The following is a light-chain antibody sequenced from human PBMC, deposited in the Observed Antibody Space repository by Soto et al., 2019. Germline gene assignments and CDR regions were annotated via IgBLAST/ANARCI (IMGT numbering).Light chain of an antibody. CDR2: YES. CDR3: RQPYDSSAIT. Sequence: VLVTQSPASLSVAKDDRVTISCRSSQTFXSWLAWYQLKPGKAPNPLMXYESYLKSDVLTGFSGSGSGRDFTLHIIILQPADFGRYYCRQPYDSSAITFCHGSRLEI. CDR1: QTFXSW. J-gene: IGKJ5*01. V-gene: IGKV1-5*01.